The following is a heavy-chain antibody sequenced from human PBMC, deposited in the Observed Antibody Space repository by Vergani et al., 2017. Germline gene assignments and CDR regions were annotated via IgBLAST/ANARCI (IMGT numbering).Heavy chain of an antibody. CDR1: GGSFSGYY. D-gene: IGHD3-10*01. CDR2: INHSGST. CDR3: ARGATIYYWGSGRSRWFDP. J-gene: IGHJ5*02. Sequence: QVQLQQWGAGLLKPSETLSLTCAVYGGSFSGYYWSWIRQPPGKGLEWIGEINHSGSTNYNPSLKRRVTISVDTSKNQFSLKLSSVTAADTAVYYCARGATIYYWGSGRSRWFDPWGQGTLVTVSS. V-gene: IGHV4-34*01.